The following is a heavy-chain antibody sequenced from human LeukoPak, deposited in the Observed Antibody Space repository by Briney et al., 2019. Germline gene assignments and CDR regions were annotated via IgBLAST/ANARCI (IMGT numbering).Heavy chain of an antibody. CDR1: GFTFSSSA. V-gene: IGHV3-23*01. CDR3: ACQGLSVFNWFDP. J-gene: IGHJ5*02. CDR2: IRGSGGST. D-gene: IGHD3-10*01. Sequence: GGSLRLSCAASGFTFSSSAMSWVRQAPGKGLEWVSAIRGSGGSTYYADSVKGRFTISRDNSKNTLYLQMNSLRAEDTAVYYCACQGLSVFNWFDPWGQGTLVTVSS.